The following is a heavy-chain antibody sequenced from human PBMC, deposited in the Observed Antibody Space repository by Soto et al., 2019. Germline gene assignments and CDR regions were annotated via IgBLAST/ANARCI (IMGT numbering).Heavy chain of an antibody. J-gene: IGHJ6*03. Sequence: SETLSLTCAVYGGSFSGYYWSWIRQPPGKGLEWIGEINHSGSTNYNPSLKSRVTISVDTSKNQFSLKLSSVTAADTAVYYCARGLYCSGGSCYQPRYYYMDVWGKGTTVTVSS. CDR2: INHSGST. V-gene: IGHV4-34*01. CDR3: ARGLYCSGGSCYQPRYYYMDV. D-gene: IGHD2-15*01. CDR1: GGSFSGYY.